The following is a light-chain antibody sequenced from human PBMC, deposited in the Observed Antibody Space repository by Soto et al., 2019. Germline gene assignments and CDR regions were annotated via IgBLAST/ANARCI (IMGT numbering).Light chain of an antibody. CDR1: QTILYSSNNKSY. Sequence: DIVMTQPPDSLAVSLGEGASINCKSSQTILYSSNNKSYLAWYQQSPGQPPKLLIYWASTRESGVPDRFSGSGSGTDFTLTISSLQAEDVAVYYCQQYYTTPRTFGQRTKVEIK. CDR2: WAS. V-gene: IGKV4-1*01. J-gene: IGKJ1*01. CDR3: QQYYTTPRT.